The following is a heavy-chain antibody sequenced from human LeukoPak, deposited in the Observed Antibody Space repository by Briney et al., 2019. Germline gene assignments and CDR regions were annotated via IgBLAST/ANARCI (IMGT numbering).Heavy chain of an antibody. V-gene: IGHV3-72*01. D-gene: IGHD1-26*01. Sequence: GGSLRLSCAASGFTFSDHYMDWVRQAPGKGLEWVGRSRNKANSYSTEYAASVKGRFTISRDDSKNSLYLQMNSLKTEDTALYYCAYSLYGMDVWGQGTTVTVSS. J-gene: IGHJ6*02. CDR2: SRNKANSYST. CDR1: GFTFSDHY. CDR3: AYSLYGMDV.